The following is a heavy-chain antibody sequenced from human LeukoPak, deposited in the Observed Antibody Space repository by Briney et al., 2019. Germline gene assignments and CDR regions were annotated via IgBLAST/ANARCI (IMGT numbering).Heavy chain of an antibody. J-gene: IGHJ2*01. CDR1: SESFSGYF. CDR2: INYSGST. CDR3: ARDSSGWYRYFDL. V-gene: IGHV4-34*01. Sequence: SETLSLTCAIYSESFSGYFWSWIRQPPGKGLEWIGEINYSGSTNYNPSLKSRVTISVDKSKNQFSLKLSSVTAADTAVYYCARDSSGWYRYFDLWGRGTLVTVSS. D-gene: IGHD6-19*01.